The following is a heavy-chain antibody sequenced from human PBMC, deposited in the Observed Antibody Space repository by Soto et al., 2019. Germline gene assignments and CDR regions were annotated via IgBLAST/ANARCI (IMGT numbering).Heavy chain of an antibody. CDR3: ARQYTGYQLPTGYYYGMDV. V-gene: IGHV5-10-1*01. Sequence: GESLKISCKGSGYSFTSYWISWVRQMPGKGLEWMGRIGPSDSYTNYSPSFQGHVTISADKSISTAYLQWSSLKASDTAMYYCARQYTGYQLPTGYYYGMDVWGQGTTVTVSS. CDR2: IGPSDSYT. J-gene: IGHJ6*02. D-gene: IGHD2-2*01. CDR1: GYSFTSYW.